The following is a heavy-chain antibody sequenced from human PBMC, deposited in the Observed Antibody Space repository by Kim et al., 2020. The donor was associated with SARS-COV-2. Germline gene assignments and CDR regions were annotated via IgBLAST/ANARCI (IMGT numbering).Heavy chain of an antibody. Sequence: SVKVSCKASGGTFSSYAISWVRQAPGQGLEWMGGIIPIFGTANYAQKFQGRVTITADESTSTAYMELSSLRSEDTAVYYCARDLGYCSGGSCYSGSDYWGQGTLVTVSS. V-gene: IGHV1-69*13. J-gene: IGHJ4*02. CDR3: ARDLGYCSGGSCYSGSDY. CDR2: IIPIFGTA. D-gene: IGHD2-15*01. CDR1: GGTFSSYA.